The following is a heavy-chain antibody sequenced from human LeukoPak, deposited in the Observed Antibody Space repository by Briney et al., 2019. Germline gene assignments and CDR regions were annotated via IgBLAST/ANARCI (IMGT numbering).Heavy chain of an antibody. CDR2: ISRSGDST. J-gene: IGHJ4*02. CDR1: GFTFSTYT. D-gene: IGHD6-19*01. V-gene: IGHV3-23*01. Sequence: GGSLRLSCAASGFTFSTYTTTWVRQAPGKGLEWVSAISRSGDSTYYADSVKGRFTISRDNSKNTLYLQMNSLRAEDTALYYCAKGAVEQWLVLYFDYWGQGTLVTVSS. CDR3: AKGAVEQWLVLYFDY.